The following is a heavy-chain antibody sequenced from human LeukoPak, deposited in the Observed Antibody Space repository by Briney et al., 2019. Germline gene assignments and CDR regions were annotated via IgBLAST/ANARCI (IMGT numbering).Heavy chain of an antibody. J-gene: IGHJ6*02. CDR2: IWYDGSNK. CDR3: AREQWLVRDYYYYYGMDV. V-gene: IGHV3-33*08. D-gene: IGHD6-19*01. CDR1: GFPFSSYA. Sequence: PGRSLRLSCAASGFPFSSYAMHWVRQAPGKGLEWVAVIWYDGSNKYYADSVKGRFTISRDNSKNTLYLQMNSLRAEDTAVYYCAREQWLVRDYYYYYGMDVWGQGTTVTVSS.